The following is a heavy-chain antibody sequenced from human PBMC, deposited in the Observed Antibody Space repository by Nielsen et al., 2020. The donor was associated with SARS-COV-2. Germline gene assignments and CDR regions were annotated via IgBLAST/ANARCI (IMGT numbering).Heavy chain of an antibody. D-gene: IGHD1-26*01. V-gene: IGHV1-18*01. J-gene: IGHJ4*02. Sequence: ASMKVSCKASGYTFTSYGISWVRQAPGQGLEWMGWISAYNGNTNYAQKLQGRVTMTTDTSTSTAYMELRSLRSDDTAVYYCARVYERIVGAISDYWGQGTLVTVSS. CDR2: ISAYNGNT. CDR3: ARVYERIVGAISDY. CDR1: GYTFTSYG.